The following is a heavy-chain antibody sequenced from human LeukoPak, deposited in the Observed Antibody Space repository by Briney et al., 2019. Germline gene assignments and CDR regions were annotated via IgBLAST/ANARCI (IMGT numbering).Heavy chain of an antibody. CDR2: MNPNSGNT. CDR1: GYTFTSYD. CDR3: ARGNKRSSYDSSAYYLGPQPNYFDY. D-gene: IGHD3-22*01. J-gene: IGHJ4*02. V-gene: IGHV1-8*01. Sequence: SMKVSSKASGYTFTSYDINWVRQATGQELEWMGWMNPNSGNTGYAQKFQGRVTMTRNTSISTAYMELSSLRSEDTAVYYCARGNKRSSYDSSAYYLGPQPNYFDYWGQGTLVTVSS.